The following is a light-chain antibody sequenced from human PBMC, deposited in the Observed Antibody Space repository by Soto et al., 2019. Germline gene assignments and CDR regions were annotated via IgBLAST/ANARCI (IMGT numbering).Light chain of an antibody. CDR2: DVS. Sequence: QSVLTQPRSVSGSPGHSVTISCTGTSSDVGDYNYVSWYQQHPGKAPKLMIYDVSKRPSGVPDRFSGSKSGNTASLTISGLQAEDEADYYCCSYAGSYTSWVFGGGTKLTVL. CDR1: SSDVGDYNY. J-gene: IGLJ3*02. V-gene: IGLV2-11*01. CDR3: CSYAGSYTSWV.